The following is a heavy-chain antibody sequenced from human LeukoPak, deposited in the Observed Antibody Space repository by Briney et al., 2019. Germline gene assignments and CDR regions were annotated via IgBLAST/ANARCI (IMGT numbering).Heavy chain of an antibody. V-gene: IGHV3-66*01. Sequence: GRSLRLSCAASGFTVSSNYVSWVSQAPGKGLEWVSVIYSGGSTYYADSVKGRFTISRDNSKNTLYLQMNSLRAEDTAVYYCVRGVEQTFDIWGQGTMVIVSS. J-gene: IGHJ3*02. D-gene: IGHD1/OR15-1a*01. CDR1: GFTVSSNY. CDR3: VRGVEQTFDI. CDR2: IYSGGST.